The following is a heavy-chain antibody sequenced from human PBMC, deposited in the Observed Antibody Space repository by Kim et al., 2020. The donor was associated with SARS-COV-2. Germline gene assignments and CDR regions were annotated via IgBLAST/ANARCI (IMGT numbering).Heavy chain of an antibody. CDR3: ARGPLFNTVVTPFDY. Sequence: GGSLRLSCAASGFTFSSYEMNWVRQAPGKGLEWVSYISSSGSTIYYADSVKGRFTISRDNAKNSLYLQMNSLRAEDTAVYYCARGPLFNTVVTPFDYWGQGTLVTVSS. CDR2: ISSSGSTI. V-gene: IGHV3-48*03. D-gene: IGHD2-21*02. J-gene: IGHJ4*02. CDR1: GFTFSSYE.